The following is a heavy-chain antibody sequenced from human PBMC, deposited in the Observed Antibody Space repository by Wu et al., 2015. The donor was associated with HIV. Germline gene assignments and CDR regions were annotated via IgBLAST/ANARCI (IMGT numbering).Heavy chain of an antibody. CDR1: GYTFTSYY. CDR3: ARDLPRSDTAMVSPTDDY. CDR2: INPSGGST. D-gene: IGHD5-18*01. V-gene: IGHV1-46*01. J-gene: IGHJ4*02. Sequence: QVQLVQSGAEVKKPGASVKVSCKAFGYTFTSYYMHWVRQAPGQGLEWMGIINPSGGSTSYAQKFQGRVTMTRDTSTSTVYMELSSLRSEDTAVYYCARDLPRSDTAMVSPTDDYWGQGTLVTVSS.